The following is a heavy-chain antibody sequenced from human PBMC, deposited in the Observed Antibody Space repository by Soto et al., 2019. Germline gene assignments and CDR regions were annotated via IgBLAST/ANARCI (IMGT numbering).Heavy chain of an antibody. J-gene: IGHJ4*02. CDR3: ARDRLRGYDSSGFYS. CDR1: GYSFSFYG. D-gene: IGHD3-22*01. Sequence: QIQLVQSGAEWRKPGASVKVSCKASGYSFSFYGINWVRQAPGQGLEWMGWINPCDGNSNFAQKFEDRVTMTTATSTNTVFLELRSLKSDDTAIYYCARDRLRGYDSSGFYSWGQGTMVTVSS. CDR2: INPCDGNS. V-gene: IGHV1-18*01.